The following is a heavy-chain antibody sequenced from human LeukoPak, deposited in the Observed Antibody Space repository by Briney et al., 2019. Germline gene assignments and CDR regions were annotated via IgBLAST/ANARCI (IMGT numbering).Heavy chain of an antibody. CDR1: GGSISSSSYY. CDR3: ARESVWGSYRFFDY. Sequence: SETLSLTCAVSGGSISSSSYYWGWIRQPPGKGLEWIGSIYYSGSTYYNPSLKSRVTISVDTSKNQFSLKLSSVTAADTAVYYCARESVWGSYRFFDYWGQGTLVTVSS. D-gene: IGHD3-16*02. V-gene: IGHV4-39*02. CDR2: IYYSGST. J-gene: IGHJ4*02.